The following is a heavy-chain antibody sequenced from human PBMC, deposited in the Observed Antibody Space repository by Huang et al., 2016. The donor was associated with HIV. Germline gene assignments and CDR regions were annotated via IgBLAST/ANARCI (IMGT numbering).Heavy chain of an antibody. Sequence: ELQLVESGGGLVQPGGSLRIYCAASGFIFSNFSMNWVRQTPGNGLELDPYISSLGATIYYAASAKGRFTVSRDDAKKSLYLQLNSLRDEDTAVYYCARDLRGYDSTFDFYYYYGMDVWGQGTTVTVSS. J-gene: IGHJ6*02. CDR3: ARDLRGYDSTFDFYYYYGMDV. CDR2: ISSLGATI. V-gene: IGHV3-48*02. D-gene: IGHD3-22*01. CDR1: GFIFSNFS.